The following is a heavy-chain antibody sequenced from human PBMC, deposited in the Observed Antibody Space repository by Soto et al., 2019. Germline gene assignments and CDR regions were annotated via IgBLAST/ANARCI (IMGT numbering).Heavy chain of an antibody. Sequence: QVQLQESGPGLVKPSETLSLTCTVSGGSISSYYWSWIRQPPGKGLEWIGYINYSGSTNYNPSLKSRVTISVDTSKNQFSLKLSAVTAADTAVYYCARLSYYGSGRPHFDYWGQGTLVTVSS. J-gene: IGHJ4*02. CDR2: INYSGST. D-gene: IGHD3-10*01. CDR3: ARLSYYGSGRPHFDY. V-gene: IGHV4-59*01. CDR1: GGSISSYY.